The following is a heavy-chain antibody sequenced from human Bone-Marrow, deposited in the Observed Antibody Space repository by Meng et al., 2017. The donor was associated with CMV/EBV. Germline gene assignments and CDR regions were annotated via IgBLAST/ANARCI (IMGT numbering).Heavy chain of an antibody. CDR2: ISSDGRST. D-gene: IGHD2/OR15-2a*01. CDR1: GFSLRTYP. Sequence: GESLKISCAASGFSLRTYPVHWVRQAPGKGLEYVSSISSDGRSTNYADSVRGRFTSSRDNSKNTVDLQMGSLRADDTAVYYCAKDFSFDYWGQGTLVTVSS. CDR3: AKDFSFDY. V-gene: IGHV3-64*02. J-gene: IGHJ4*02.